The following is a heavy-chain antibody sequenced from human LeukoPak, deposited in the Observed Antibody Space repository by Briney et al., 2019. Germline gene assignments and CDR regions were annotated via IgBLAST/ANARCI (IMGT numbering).Heavy chain of an antibody. D-gene: IGHD6-6*01. CDR2: IYYSGST. V-gene: IGHV4-39*01. CDR1: GGSISSSSYY. CDR3: ARHLRRSIAARPAGFDAFDI. J-gene: IGHJ3*02. Sequence: SETLSLTCTVSGGSISSSSYYWGWIRQPPGKGLEWIGSIYYSGSTYYNPSLKSRVTISVDTSKNQFSLKLSSVTAADTAVYYCARHLRRSIAARPAGFDAFDIWGQGTMVTVSS.